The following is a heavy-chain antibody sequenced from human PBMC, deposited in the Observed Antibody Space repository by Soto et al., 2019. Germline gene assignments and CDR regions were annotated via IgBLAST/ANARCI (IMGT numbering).Heavy chain of an antibody. J-gene: IGHJ4*02. CDR1: GDYISSGGYY. Sequence: QVQLQESGPGLVEASQTLSLTCTVSGDYISSGGYYWSWIRQRPRKGLDWIGYIYYSGVTYYNPPLRSRVAISVDTSKNQFSLTLNSVTAADTALYYCARDGYGSGSYRYYFDYWGQGTLVTVS. CDR3: ARDGYGSGSYRYYFDY. V-gene: IGHV4-31*03. CDR2: IYYSGVT. D-gene: IGHD3-10*01.